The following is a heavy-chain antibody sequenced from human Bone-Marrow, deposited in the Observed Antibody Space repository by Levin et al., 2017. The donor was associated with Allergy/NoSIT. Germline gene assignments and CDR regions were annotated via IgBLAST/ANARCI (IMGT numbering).Heavy chain of an antibody. Sequence: LSLTCAASGFTFSLYSMTWVRQAPGKGLEWVSSITSSSSYMYYADSVRGRFTISRDNANNSLFLQMDSLRVEDTAVYYCAREDGDFGHYYMDVWGKGTTVTVSS. CDR2: ITSSSSYM. V-gene: IGHV3-21*01. CDR1: GFTFSLYS. J-gene: IGHJ6*03. CDR3: AREDGDFGHYYMDV. D-gene: IGHD4-17*01.